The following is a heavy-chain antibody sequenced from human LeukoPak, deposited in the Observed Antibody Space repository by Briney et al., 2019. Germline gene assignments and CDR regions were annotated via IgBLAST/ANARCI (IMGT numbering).Heavy chain of an antibody. CDR3: ARLPRRYSTTWFFDY. Sequence: SETLSLTCTVSGVPTTSYYWSWVRQSPGKALEWIGHIYYTGGTNYNPSLKSRVSISIDSSKNQFSLTLSSVTRGDTAVYYCARLPRRYSTTWFFDYWGQGTLVTVSS. J-gene: IGHJ4*02. D-gene: IGHD6-13*01. V-gene: IGHV4-59*01. CDR2: IYYTGGT. CDR1: GVPTTSYY.